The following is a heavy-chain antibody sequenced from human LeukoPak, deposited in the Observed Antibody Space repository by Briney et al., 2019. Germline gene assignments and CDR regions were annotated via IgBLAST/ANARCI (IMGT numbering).Heavy chain of an antibody. Sequence: PETLSLTCTVSGGSINISRYYWDWIRPPPGKGLEWVGCVYYDGRTYYNPSLKSRLSVSMDTSKNQFSVGLSSVTATDTAIYYCARHDGSTWGGNFDYWGQGALVPVSS. V-gene: IGHV4-39*01. CDR1: GGSINISRYY. CDR3: ARHDGSTWGGNFDY. CDR2: VYYDGRT. D-gene: IGHD6-13*01. J-gene: IGHJ4*02.